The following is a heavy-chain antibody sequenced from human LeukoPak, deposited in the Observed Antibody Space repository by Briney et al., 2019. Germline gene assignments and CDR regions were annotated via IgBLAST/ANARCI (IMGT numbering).Heavy chain of an antibody. D-gene: IGHD1-7*01. J-gene: IGHJ5*02. V-gene: IGHV3-74*01. CDR3: ARDRGTTNWFDP. CDR1: GFTFSSSW. Sequence: GESLRLSCAASGFTFSSSWMHWVRQAPGEGPVWVSLINSDGSTTVYADSVRGRFTISRDNAKNTLFLQMNSLRAEDTAVYYCARDRGTTNWFDPWGRGTLVSVSS. CDR2: INSDGSTT.